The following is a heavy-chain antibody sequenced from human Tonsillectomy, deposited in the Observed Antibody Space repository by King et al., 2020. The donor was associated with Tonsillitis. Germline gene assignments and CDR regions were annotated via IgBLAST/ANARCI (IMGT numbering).Heavy chain of an antibody. V-gene: IGHV3-21*01. CDR1: GFTFSSDS. D-gene: IGHD2-15*01. CDR2: ISSSSSYI. CDR3: ARAPIACSGGSFYSSFDY. Sequence: VQLVESGGGLVKPGGSLRLSCVVSGFTFSSDSMNWVRQAPGKGLDWVSCISSSSSYIYYADSMKGRFTISRDNAKNSLYLQMNSLRAEETAMYYCARAPIACSGGSFYSSFDYWGQGTLVTVSS. J-gene: IGHJ4*02.